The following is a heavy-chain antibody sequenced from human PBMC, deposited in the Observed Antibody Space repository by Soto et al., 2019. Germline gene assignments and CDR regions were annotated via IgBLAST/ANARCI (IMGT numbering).Heavy chain of an antibody. CDR3: ARSLDYGDYPLAYNWFDP. D-gene: IGHD4-17*01. J-gene: IGHJ5*02. V-gene: IGHV4-34*01. CDR1: GGSFSGYY. CDR2: INHSGST. Sequence: SETLSLTCAFYGGSFSGYYWSLIRQPPGKGLEWIGEINHSGSTNYNPSLKSRVTISVDTSKNQFSLKLSSVTAADTAVYYCARSLDYGDYPLAYNWFDPWGQGTLVTVSS.